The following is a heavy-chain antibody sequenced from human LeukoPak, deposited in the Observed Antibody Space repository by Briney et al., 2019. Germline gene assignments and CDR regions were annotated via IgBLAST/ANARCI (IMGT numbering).Heavy chain of an antibody. J-gene: IGHJ4*02. Sequence: SETLSLTCTVSGGSISNYYWSWIRQPPGKGLEWIGYIHYSGSANYNPSLKSRVTISVDTSRNQFSLNLSSVSAADTAVYYCARDPSGAYFDYWGQGTLVTVSS. CDR2: IHYSGSA. CDR1: GGSISNYY. CDR3: ARDPSGAYFDY. V-gene: IGHV4-59*01. D-gene: IGHD4-17*01.